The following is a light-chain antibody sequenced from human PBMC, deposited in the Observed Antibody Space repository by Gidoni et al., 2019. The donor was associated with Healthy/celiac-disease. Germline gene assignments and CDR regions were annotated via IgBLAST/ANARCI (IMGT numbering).Light chain of an antibody. J-gene: IGKJ2*01. CDR3: QQYYSTHLYT. Sequence: DIVMTQSPDSLAVSLGERATINCKSSQSVLYSSNNKNYLAWYQQKPGQPPKLLIYWASTRESVVPDRFSGSGSGTDFTLTISSLQAEDVSGYYCQQYYSTHLYTFGQGTKLEIK. CDR1: QSVLYSSNNKNY. V-gene: IGKV4-1*01. CDR2: WAS.